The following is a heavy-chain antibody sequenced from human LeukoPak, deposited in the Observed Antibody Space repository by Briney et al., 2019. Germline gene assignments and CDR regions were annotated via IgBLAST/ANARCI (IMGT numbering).Heavy chain of an antibody. CDR2: ISSSSSTI. Sequence: RTGGTLRLSCAASGFTFSSYSMNWVRQAPGKGLEWVSYISSSSSTIYYADSVKGRFTISRDNAKNSLYLQMNSLRAEDTAVYYCARGMLSSVVDYAFDIWGQGTMVTVSS. CDR3: ARGMLSSVVDYAFDI. D-gene: IGHD3-22*01. CDR1: GFTFSSYS. J-gene: IGHJ3*02. V-gene: IGHV3-48*01.